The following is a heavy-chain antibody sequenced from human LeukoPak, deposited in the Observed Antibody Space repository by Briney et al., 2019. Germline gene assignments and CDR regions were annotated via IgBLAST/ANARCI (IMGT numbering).Heavy chain of an antibody. CDR3: AKRITMSAGYYLDS. CDR1: GFIFSSLA. Sequence: GGSLRLSCVGSGFIFSSLAMNWVRQAPGKGLEWVSTISGGGGYTYFADSVKGRFTVSRDDSKSMHFLQMNSLRPEDTALYFCAKRITMSAGYYLDSWGRGTLVTVSS. V-gene: IGHV3-23*01. CDR2: ISGGGGYT. J-gene: IGHJ4*02. D-gene: IGHD2-15*01.